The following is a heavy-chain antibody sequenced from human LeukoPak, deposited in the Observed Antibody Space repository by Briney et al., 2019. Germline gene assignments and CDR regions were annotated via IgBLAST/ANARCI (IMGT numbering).Heavy chain of an antibody. D-gene: IGHD3-3*01. CDR3: ARGTAYYDFWSGRIPYMDV. Sequence: ASVKVSCKASGYTFTTYAIHWVRQAPGQRPDWMGWINGGDGDTRYSQNFQDRVTITRDTSATTAYMELSSLRSEDTAVYYCARGTAYYDFWSGRIPYMDVWGKGTTVTVSS. J-gene: IGHJ6*03. V-gene: IGHV1-3*01. CDR2: INGGDGDT. CDR1: GYTFTTYA.